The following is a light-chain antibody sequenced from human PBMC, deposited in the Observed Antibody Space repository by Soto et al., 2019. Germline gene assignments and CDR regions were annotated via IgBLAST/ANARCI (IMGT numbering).Light chain of an antibody. CDR2: WAS. CDR1: QSVLYRSSNKSY. V-gene: IGKV4-1*01. J-gene: IGKJ1*01. CDR3: QQYHSTPWT. Sequence: DIVMTQSPDSLAVSLCERATINCKSSQSVLYRSSNKSYLAWYQQKPGQPPKLLIYWASTRESGVPDRFSGGGSQTDFTLTISSLQAEDVAVYYCQQYHSTPWTFGQGTKVDIK.